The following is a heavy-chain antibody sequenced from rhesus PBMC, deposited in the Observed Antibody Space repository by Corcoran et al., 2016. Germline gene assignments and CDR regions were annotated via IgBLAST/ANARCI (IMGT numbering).Heavy chain of an antibody. CDR3: AREGEPTRYFDY. V-gene: IGHV4-122*02. J-gene: IGHJ4*01. CDR2: ITHSGIT. CDR1: GGSISSGYYY. Sequence: QVQLQESGPGLVKPSETLSLTCAVSGGSISSGYYYWSWIRQPPGKGLEWIGYITHSGITSSNPSLKGRVTISSYTSKNRFSLKLSSVTAADTAVYYCAREGEPTRYFDYWGQGVLVTVSS. D-gene: IGHD1-44*02.